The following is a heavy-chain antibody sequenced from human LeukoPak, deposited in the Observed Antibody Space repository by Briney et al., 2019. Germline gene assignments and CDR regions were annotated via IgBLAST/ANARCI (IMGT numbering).Heavy chain of an antibody. CDR1: GYTFTGYY. V-gene: IGHV1-2*06. CDR2: INPNSGGT. CDR3: ARAIMITFGGVIVILDAFDI. D-gene: IGHD3-16*02. J-gene: IGHJ3*02. Sequence: ASVKVSCKASGYTFTGYYMHWVRQAPGQGVEWMGRINPNSGGTNYAQKFQGRVTMTRDTSISTAYMELSRLRSADTAVYYCARAIMITFGGVIVILDAFDIWGQGTMVTVSS.